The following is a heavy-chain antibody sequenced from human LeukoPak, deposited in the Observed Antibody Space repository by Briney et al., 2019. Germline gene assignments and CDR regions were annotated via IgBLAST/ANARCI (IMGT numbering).Heavy chain of an antibody. CDR2: INWNGGST. Sequence: GGSLRLSCAASGFTFDDYGMIWVRQAPGKGLEWVSGINWNGGSTGYADSVKGRFTISRDNAKNSLYLQMNSLRAEDTAVYYCASQGSYYYDSSGYYYYYYMDVWGKGTTVTISS. J-gene: IGHJ6*03. CDR1: GFTFDDYG. D-gene: IGHD3-22*01. V-gene: IGHV3-20*04. CDR3: ASQGSYYYDSSGYYYYYYMDV.